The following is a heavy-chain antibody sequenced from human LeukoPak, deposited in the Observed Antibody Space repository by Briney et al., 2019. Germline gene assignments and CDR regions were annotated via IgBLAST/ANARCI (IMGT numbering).Heavy chain of an antibody. CDR3: ARLVATHLDY. J-gene: IGHJ4*02. D-gene: IGHD5-12*01. Sequence: GGSLRLSCAASGFTFSDYYMTWIRQAPGKGPECISYISTSGTTIYYVDSVKGRFTISRDSAKHSLYLQINSLRADDTAVYYCARLVATHLDYWGQGTLVTVSS. CDR1: GFTFSDYY. V-gene: IGHV3-11*01. CDR2: ISTSGTTI.